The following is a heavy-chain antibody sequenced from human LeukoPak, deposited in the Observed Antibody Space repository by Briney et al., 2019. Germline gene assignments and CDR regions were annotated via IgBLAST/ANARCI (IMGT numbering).Heavy chain of an antibody. V-gene: IGHV1-69*05. J-gene: IGHJ1*01. Sequence: GASVKVSCKASGGTFSSYAIGWVRQAPGQGLEWIGGIIPIFGTANYAQKFQGRVTITTDESTSTAYMELSSLRSEDTAVYYCARDPGGSCYGGCSEYFQHWGQGTLVTVSS. CDR2: IIPIFGTA. CDR1: GGTFSSYA. D-gene: IGHD2-15*01. CDR3: ARDPGGSCYGGCSEYFQH.